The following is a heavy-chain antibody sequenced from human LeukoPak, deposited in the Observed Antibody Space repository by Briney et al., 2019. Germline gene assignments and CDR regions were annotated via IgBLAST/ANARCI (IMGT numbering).Heavy chain of an antibody. Sequence: QSGGSLRLSCAASGFTFSNYAMSWVRQAPGKGLEWVSAISGSGGNTYYADSVEGRFTISRDNSKNTLYLQMDRMRVEDSAVYYCAKLDNFLLGYWGQGTLVTVSS. CDR3: AKLDNFLLGY. J-gene: IGHJ4*02. CDR1: GFTFSNYA. D-gene: IGHD1-20*01. V-gene: IGHV3-23*01. CDR2: ISGSGGNT.